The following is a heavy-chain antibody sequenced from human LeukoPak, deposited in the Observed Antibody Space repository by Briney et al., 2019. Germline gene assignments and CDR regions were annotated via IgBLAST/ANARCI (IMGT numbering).Heavy chain of an antibody. CDR1: GFTFSSYS. CDR2: ISSSSSYI. CDR3: ARDEGFGELPDAFDI. V-gene: IGHV3-21*01. D-gene: IGHD3-10*01. Sequence: GSLRLSCAASGFTFSSYSMNWVRQAPGRGLEWVSSISSSSSYIYYADSVKGRFTISRDNAKNSLYLQMNSLRAEDTAVYYCARDEGFGELPDAFDIWGQGTMVTVSS. J-gene: IGHJ3*02.